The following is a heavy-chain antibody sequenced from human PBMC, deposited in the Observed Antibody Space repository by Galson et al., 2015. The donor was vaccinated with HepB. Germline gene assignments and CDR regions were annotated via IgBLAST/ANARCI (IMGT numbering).Heavy chain of an antibody. CDR2: ISAYNGNT. J-gene: IGHJ4*02. CDR3: ARAPLTVVTSYFDY. D-gene: IGHD4-23*01. CDR1: GYTFTSYG. V-gene: IGHV1-18*04. Sequence: SVKVSCKASGYTFTSYGISWVRQAPGQGLEWMGWISAYNGNTNYAQKLQGRVTMTTDTSTSTAYMELRSLRSDDTAVYYCARAPLTVVTSYFDYWGQGTLVTVSS.